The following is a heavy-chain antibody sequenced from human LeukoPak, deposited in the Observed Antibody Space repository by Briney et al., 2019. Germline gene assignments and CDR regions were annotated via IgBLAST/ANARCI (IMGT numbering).Heavy chain of an antibody. CDR1: GYAFTRHY. V-gene: IGHV1-46*01. Sequence: ASVKASCKASGYAFTRHYMHWVRQAPGQGLEGMGVINPSGSSTIYAQKFQGRVTITADKATSTAYMELSSLRSEDTAVYYCASSSYYDSSGYYLNWFDPWGQGTLVTVSS. CDR2: INPSGSST. J-gene: IGHJ5*02. D-gene: IGHD3-22*01. CDR3: ASSSYYDSSGYYLNWFDP.